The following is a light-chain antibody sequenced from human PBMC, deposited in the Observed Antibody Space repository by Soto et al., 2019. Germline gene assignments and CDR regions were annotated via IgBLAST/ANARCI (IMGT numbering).Light chain of an antibody. CDR2: KAT. Sequence: SLLAQSPSSLATSIADRVTPTCGASQAISSWLAWYQQKPGKAPKLLIYKATTLESGVPSRFSGSGSGTEFTLTISSLQPDDFAAYYCQQYHSYPEAFGQGTKVDIK. CDR3: QQYHSYPEA. CDR1: QAISSW. J-gene: IGKJ1*01. V-gene: IGKV1-5*03.